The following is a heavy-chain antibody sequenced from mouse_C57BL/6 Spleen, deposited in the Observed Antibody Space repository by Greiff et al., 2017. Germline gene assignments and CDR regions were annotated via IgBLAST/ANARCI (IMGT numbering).Heavy chain of an antibody. Sequence: EVKLMESGGDLVKPGGSLKLSCAASGFTFSSYGMSWVRQTPDKRLEWVATISSGGSYTYYPDSVKGRFTISRDNAKNTLYLQMSSLKSEDTAMYYCARWGDSNSFAYWGQGTLVTVSA. CDR3: ARWGDSNSFAY. CDR2: ISSGGSYT. J-gene: IGHJ3*01. D-gene: IGHD2-5*01. CDR1: GFTFSSYG. V-gene: IGHV5-6*01.